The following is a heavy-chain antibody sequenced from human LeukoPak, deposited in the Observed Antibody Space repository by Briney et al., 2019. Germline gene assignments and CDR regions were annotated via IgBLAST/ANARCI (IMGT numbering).Heavy chain of an antibody. CDR2: INSDGTTT. CDR3: AKDIGAFYYDSSGDY. Sequence: GGSLRLSCAASGFSFSSFWMHWVRQVPGKGLVWVSGINSDGTTTGYADSVKGRFTISRDNAKNSLYLQMNSLRAEDTALYYCAKDIGAFYYDSSGDYWGQGTLVTVSS. V-gene: IGHV3-74*01. D-gene: IGHD3-22*01. CDR1: GFSFSSFW. J-gene: IGHJ4*02.